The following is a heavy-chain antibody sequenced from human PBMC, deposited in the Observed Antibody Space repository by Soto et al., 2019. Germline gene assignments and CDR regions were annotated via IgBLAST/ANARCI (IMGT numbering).Heavy chain of an antibody. CDR1: GFTFSSYA. V-gene: IGHV3-30-3*01. J-gene: IGHJ4*02. CDR3: ARDGRGSGSYYTLYY. Sequence: GGSLRLSCAASGFTFSSYAMHWVRQAPGTGLEWVAVISYDGSNKYYADSVKGRFTISRYNSKNTLYLQMNSLRAEDTAVYYCARDGRGSGSYYTLYYWGQGTLVTVSS. D-gene: IGHD3-10*01. CDR2: ISYDGSNK.